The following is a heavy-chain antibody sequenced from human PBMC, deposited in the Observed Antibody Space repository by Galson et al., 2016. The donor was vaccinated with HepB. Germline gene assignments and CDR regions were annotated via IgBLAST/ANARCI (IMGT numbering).Heavy chain of an antibody. D-gene: IGHD4-11*01. CDR1: GFTFTAFG. Sequence: SLRLSCAASGFTFTAFGMSWIRQAPGKGLEWVSSVTGSGGGTFYADSVRGRFTISRDNSQNKVFLQMNSLRVEDTATYYCAKGQYTYFPWGQGTLVTVSS. CDR3: AKGQYTYFP. CDR2: VTGSGGGT. V-gene: IGHV3-23*01. J-gene: IGHJ5*02.